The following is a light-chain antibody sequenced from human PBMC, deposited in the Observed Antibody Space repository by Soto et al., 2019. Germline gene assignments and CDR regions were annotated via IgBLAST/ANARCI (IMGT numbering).Light chain of an antibody. CDR3: NSYSSTATYV. CDR1: SSVVGGYNF. J-gene: IGLJ1*01. CDR2: DVS. Sequence: QSVLTQPASVSGSPGQSITISCTGTSSVVGGYNFVSWYQQYPGRAPKLMIYDVSNRPSGVSTRFSGSKSGNTASLTISGLQAEDEADYYCNSYSSTATYVFGTGTKVTVL. V-gene: IGLV2-14*01.